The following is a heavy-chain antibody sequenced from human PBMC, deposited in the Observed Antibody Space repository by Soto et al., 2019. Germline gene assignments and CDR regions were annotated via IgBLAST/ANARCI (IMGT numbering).Heavy chain of an antibody. CDR1: GFTFSNFG. CDR3: AKGYSVMDV. Sequence: GGSLRLSCAASGFTFSNFGMNWVRQAPGKGLQWVSYISSGSSTIYYADSVRGRFTISRDNAKNSLYLQMNSLRAEDTAVHYCAKGYSVMDVWGTGTTVTVS. V-gene: IGHV3-48*01. D-gene: IGHD3-22*01. J-gene: IGHJ6*04. CDR2: ISSGSSTI.